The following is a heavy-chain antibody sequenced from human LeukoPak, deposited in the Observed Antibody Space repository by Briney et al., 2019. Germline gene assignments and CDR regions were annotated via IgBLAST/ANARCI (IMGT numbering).Heavy chain of an antibody. CDR3: AKQVSGIAAACTYDY. Sequence: GGSLRLSCAASGFTFSSYAVSWVRQAPGKGLEWVSAISGSGGTTHYADSVKGRFTISRDNSKNTLYLQMNSLRAEDTAVYYCAKQVSGIAAACTYDYWGQGTLVTVSS. CDR2: ISGSGGTT. D-gene: IGHD6-13*01. J-gene: IGHJ4*01. V-gene: IGHV3-23*01. CDR1: GFTFSSYA.